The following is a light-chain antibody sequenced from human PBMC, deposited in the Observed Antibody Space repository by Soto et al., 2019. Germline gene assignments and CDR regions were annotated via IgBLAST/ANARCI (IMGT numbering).Light chain of an antibody. V-gene: IGKV4-1*01. J-gene: IGKJ2*01. CDR3: QQYYNTPYT. CDR2: WAF. Sequence: DIVMTQSPDSLAVSLGERATINCKSSQSVLYSSNNKNYLTWYQQKPGQPPKLLISWAFIRESGVPDRFSGSGSGTDFTLTISRLQAEDVAVYYCQQYYNTPYTFGQGTKLEIK. CDR1: QSVLYSSNNKNY.